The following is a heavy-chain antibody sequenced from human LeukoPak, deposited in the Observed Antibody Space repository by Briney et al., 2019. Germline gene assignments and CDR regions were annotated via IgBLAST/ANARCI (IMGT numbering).Heavy chain of an antibody. D-gene: IGHD1-1*01. J-gene: IGHJ5*02. Sequence: SETLSLTCTASGGSISSYYWSWIRQPPGKGLEWIGYISYSGSTNFNPSLKSRVTISVDTSKNQFSLKLSSVTAADTAVYYCAREGTAGTNLNWFDPWGQGTLVTVSS. CDR2: ISYSGST. CDR1: GGSISSYY. CDR3: AREGTAGTNLNWFDP. V-gene: IGHV4-59*01.